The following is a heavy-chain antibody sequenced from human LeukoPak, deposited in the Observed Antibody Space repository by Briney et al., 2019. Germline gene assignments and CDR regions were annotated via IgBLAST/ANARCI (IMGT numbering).Heavy chain of an antibody. Sequence: GGSLRLFCAASGFLFSCYGMTWVRQAPGEGGEWVLLFRWCGGSTNYADSEKGRYTIPRDNSKNTLYMQMYSLRAEDTAVYYGAKDRGRAVAGSEFDYWGQGTLVTVSS. D-gene: IGHD6-19*01. J-gene: IGHJ4*02. CDR2: FRWCGGST. V-gene: IGHV3-23*01. CDR3: AKDRGRAVAGSEFDY. CDR1: GFLFSCYG.